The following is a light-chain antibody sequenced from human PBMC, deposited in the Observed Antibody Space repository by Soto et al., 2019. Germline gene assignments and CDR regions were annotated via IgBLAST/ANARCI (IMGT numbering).Light chain of an antibody. Sequence: QSALTQPPSASGSPGQSVTISCTGTSSDVGGYNYVSWYQQHPGKAPKLMIYEVSKRPSGVPDRFSCSKSGNTASLTVSGLQAEDEADYYCSSYAGSNEVVFGGGTKLTVL. V-gene: IGLV2-8*01. CDR3: SSYAGSNEVV. CDR1: SSDVGGYNY. CDR2: EVS. J-gene: IGLJ2*01.